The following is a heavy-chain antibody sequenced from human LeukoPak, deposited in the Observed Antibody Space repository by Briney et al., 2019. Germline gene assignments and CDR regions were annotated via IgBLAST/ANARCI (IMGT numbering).Heavy chain of an antibody. CDR1: GGSIGSYY. CDR3: ARGASGSYHTMLGY. Sequence: SETLSLTCTVSGGSIGSYYWSWIRQPPGKGLEWIGYIYYSGSTNYNPSLKSRVTISVDTSKNQFSLKLSSVTAADTAVYYCARGASGSYHTMLGYWGQGTQVSVTS. CDR2: IYYSGST. D-gene: IGHD1-26*01. J-gene: IGHJ4*02. V-gene: IGHV4-59*01.